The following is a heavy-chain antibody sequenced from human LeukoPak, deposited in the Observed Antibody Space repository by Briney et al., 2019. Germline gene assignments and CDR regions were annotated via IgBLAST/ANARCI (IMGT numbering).Heavy chain of an antibody. D-gene: IGHD3-10*01. Sequence: PGGSLRLSCAASGFTFSSYSMNWVRQAPGKGLEWVSSISSSSSYIYYADSVKGRFTIPRDNAKNSLYLQMNSLRAEDTAVYYCARDLPGWYYGSGRFDYWGQGTLVTVSS. CDR2: ISSSSSYI. CDR1: GFTFSSYS. J-gene: IGHJ4*02. V-gene: IGHV3-21*01. CDR3: ARDLPGWYYGSGRFDY.